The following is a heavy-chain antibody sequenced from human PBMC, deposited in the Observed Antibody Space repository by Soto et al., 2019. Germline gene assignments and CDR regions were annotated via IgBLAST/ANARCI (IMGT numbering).Heavy chain of an antibody. Sequence: QVQLQQWGAGLLKPSETLSLTCAVYGGSFSGYYWSWIRQPPGKGLEWIGEINHSGSTNYNPSLKIRVTISVDTSKNQFSLKLSSVTAADTAVYYCARASYGDYDYYYYMDVWGKVTTLTV. V-gene: IGHV4-34*01. CDR3: ARASYGDYDYYYYMDV. CDR1: GGSFSGYY. J-gene: IGHJ6*03. D-gene: IGHD4-17*01. CDR2: INHSGST.